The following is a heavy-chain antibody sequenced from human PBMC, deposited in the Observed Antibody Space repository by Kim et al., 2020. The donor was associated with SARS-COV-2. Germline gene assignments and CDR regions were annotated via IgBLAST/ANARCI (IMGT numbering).Heavy chain of an antibody. CDR3: ARDGDPIAARLRPAEQQTNPRDY. J-gene: IGHJ4*02. CDR1: GFTVSSNY. Sequence: GGSLRLSCAASGFTVSSNYMSWVRQAPGKGLEWVSVIYSGGSTYYADSVKGRFTISRDNSKNTLYLQMNSLRAEDTAVYYCARDGDPIAARLRPAEQQTNPRDYWGQGTLVTVSS. V-gene: IGHV3-66*01. D-gene: IGHD6-6*01. CDR2: IYSGGST.